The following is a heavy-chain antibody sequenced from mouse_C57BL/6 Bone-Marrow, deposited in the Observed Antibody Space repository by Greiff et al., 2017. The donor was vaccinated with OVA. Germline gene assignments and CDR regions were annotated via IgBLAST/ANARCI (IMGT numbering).Heavy chain of an antibody. CDR2: IYPGSGNT. V-gene: IGHV1-76*01. D-gene: IGHD1-1*01. CDR3: ARLGGYYGYFDY. Sequence: QVQLKQSGAELVRPGASVKLSCKASGYTFTDYYINWVKQRPGQGLEWIARIYPGSGNTYYNEKFKGKATLTAEKSSSTAYMQLSSLTSEDSAVYFCARLGGYYGYFDYWGQGTTLTVSS. J-gene: IGHJ2*01. CDR1: GYTFTDYY.